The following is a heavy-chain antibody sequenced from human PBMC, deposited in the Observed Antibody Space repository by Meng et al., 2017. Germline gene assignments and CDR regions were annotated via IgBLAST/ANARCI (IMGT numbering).Heavy chain of an antibody. J-gene: IGHJ5*02. D-gene: IGHD2/OR15-2a*01. CDR2: ISTTGSSI. CDR1: GFTFRDYY. CDR3: ARDHGFLNWFDP. Sequence: VKLVGSGGGLGKAGGSLRLSCAASGFTFRDYYMTWIRQAPGKGLEWVSSISTTGSSIYYADSVEGRFSISRDNAENSLYLQINSLRVEDTAVYYCARDHGFLNWFDPWGQGTLVTVSS. V-gene: IGHV3-11*04.